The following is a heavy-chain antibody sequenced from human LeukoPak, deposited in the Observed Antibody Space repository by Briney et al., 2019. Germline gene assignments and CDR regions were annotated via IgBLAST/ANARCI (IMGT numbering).Heavy chain of an antibody. CDR2: ISYDGRNK. J-gene: IGHJ4*02. CDR1: GFTFSSYA. V-gene: IGHV3-30*04. Sequence: GGSLRLSCAASGFTFSSYAMHWVRQAPGKGLGWVAVISYDGRNKYYADSVKGRFTISRDNSKNTLYLQMNSLRAEDTAVYYCARDKIGTMIVVVMYYFDYWGQGTLVTVSS. D-gene: IGHD3-22*01. CDR3: ARDKIGTMIVVVMYYFDY.